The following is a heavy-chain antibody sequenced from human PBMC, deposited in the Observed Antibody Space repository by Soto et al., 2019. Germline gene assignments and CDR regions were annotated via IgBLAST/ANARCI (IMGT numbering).Heavy chain of an antibody. V-gene: IGHV3-48*02. J-gene: IGHJ4*02. CDR3: ARDGRDYSNPIYYFDY. Sequence: GGSLRLSCAASGFTFSSYSMNWVRQAPGKGLEWVSYISSSSSTIYYADSVKGRFTISRDNAKNSLYLQMNSLRDEDTAVYYCARDGRDYSNPIYYFDYWGQGTLVTVSS. D-gene: IGHD4-4*01. CDR1: GFTFSSYS. CDR2: ISSSSSTI.